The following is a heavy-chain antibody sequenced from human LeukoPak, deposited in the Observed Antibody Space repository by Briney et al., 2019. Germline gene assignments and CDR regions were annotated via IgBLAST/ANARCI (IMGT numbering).Heavy chain of an antibody. CDR2: IYTSGST. Sequence: SETLSLTCTVSGGSISSGSYYWSWIRQPAGKGLEWIGRIYTSGSTKYNPSLKSRVTMSVDTSKSQFSLSLSSVTSADTAVYYCAKAAKFYYGSETYYYFDYWGQGILVTVSS. CDR1: GGSISSGSYY. V-gene: IGHV4-61*02. D-gene: IGHD3-10*01. CDR3: AKAAKFYYGSETYYYFDY. J-gene: IGHJ4*02.